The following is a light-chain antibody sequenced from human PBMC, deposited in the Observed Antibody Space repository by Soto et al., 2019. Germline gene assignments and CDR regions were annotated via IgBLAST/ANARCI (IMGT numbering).Light chain of an antibody. CDR1: QSISRD. CDR3: QQRNNWPLT. V-gene: IGKV3-11*01. CDR2: DVS. Sequence: ETVLTQSPATLSLSPGERATLSCRASQSISRDLAWYQQKPGQPPRLLICDVSNTATGVPARFSGSGSGTDFTLTISSLEPEDFAVYYCQQRNNWPLTFGQGTKVEIK. J-gene: IGKJ1*01.